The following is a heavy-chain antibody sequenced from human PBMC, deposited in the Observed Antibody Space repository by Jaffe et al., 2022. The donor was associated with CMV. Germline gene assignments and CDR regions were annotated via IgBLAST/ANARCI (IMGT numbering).Heavy chain of an antibody. J-gene: IGHJ6*02. CDR3: AKDLVGFGEKGYYYGMDV. CDR2: ISGSGGST. Sequence: EVQLLESGGGLVQPGGSLRLSCAASGFTFSSYAMSWVRQAPGKGLEWVSAISGSGGSTYYADSVKGRFTISRDNSKNTLYLQMNSLRAEDTAVYYCAKDLVGFGEKGYYYGMDVWGQGTTVTVSS. D-gene: IGHD3-10*01. V-gene: IGHV3-23*01. CDR1: GFTFSSYA.